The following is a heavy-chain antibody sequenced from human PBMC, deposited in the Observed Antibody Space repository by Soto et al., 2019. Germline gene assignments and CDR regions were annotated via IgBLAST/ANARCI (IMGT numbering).Heavy chain of an antibody. D-gene: IGHD6-25*01. CDR2: INPSGRT. J-gene: IGHJ6*02. Sequence: PSETLSLTCAVSGGSFSGYHWSWICQPPGKGLEWIGEINPSGRTKYKPSLKSRVIISVDTSKNQVSLKLSAVTAADTAVYYCARAGGSYDYSMDVWGQGTTVTVSS. V-gene: IGHV4-34*01. CDR1: GGSFSGYH. CDR3: ARAGGSYDYSMDV.